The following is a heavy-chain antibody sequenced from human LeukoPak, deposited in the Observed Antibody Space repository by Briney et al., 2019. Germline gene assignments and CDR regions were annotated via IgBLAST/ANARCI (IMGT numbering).Heavy chain of an antibody. CDR3: AREYCSGGNCAGGYYFDL. J-gene: IGHJ2*01. CDR1: GYPISSYD. Sequence: PGGSLRLSCSVSGYPISSYDMHWVRQAAGEGVEWVSAIGVTGNTYYADSVEGRFTIYRDIARHSLYLQLTAQRARDSAVYYCAREYCSGGNCAGGYYFDLWGRGTLVTVSS. D-gene: IGHD2-15*01. V-gene: IGHV3-13*01. CDR2: IGVTGNT.